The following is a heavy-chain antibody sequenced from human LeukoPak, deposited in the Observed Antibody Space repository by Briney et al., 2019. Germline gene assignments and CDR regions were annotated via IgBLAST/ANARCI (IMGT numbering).Heavy chain of an antibody. CDR2: IYHSGST. J-gene: IGHJ2*01. D-gene: IGHD6-19*01. V-gene: IGHV4-30-2*01. CDR1: GGSFSSGGYY. Sequence: SQTLSLTCTVSGGSFSSGGYYWSWIRQPPGKGLEWIGYIYHSGSTYYNPSLKSRVTISVDRSKNQFSLKLSSVTAAGTAVYYCARRQSIAVAGSYWYFDLWGRGTLVTVSS. CDR3: ARRQSIAVAGSYWYFDL.